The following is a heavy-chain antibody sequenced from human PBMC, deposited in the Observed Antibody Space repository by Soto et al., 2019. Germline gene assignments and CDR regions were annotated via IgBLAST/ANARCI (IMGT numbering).Heavy chain of an antibody. CDR1: GFTFSSYA. D-gene: IGHD2-15*01. CDR3: AKKYCSGGSCYIFDY. J-gene: IGHJ4*02. CDR2: LSPSGGTT. Sequence: GGSLRLSCAASGFTFSSYAMSWVRQAPGKGLEWVSGLSPSGGTTYYADSVKGRFTISRDNSKNTLYLQMNSLRVEDTAVYYCAKKYCSGGSCYIFDYWGQGTLVTVSS. V-gene: IGHV3-23*01.